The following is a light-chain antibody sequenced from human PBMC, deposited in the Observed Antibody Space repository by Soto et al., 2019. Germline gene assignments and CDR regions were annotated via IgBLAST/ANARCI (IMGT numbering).Light chain of an antibody. Sequence: QSALTQPASVSGSPGQSITISCTGSNSDIGGYSYVSWYQQHPGKAPKLMIYDVSNRPSGVSYRFSGSKSGNTASPTISGLQAEDEADYYCTSYTSRSTLGVFGGGTKLTVL. CDR3: TSYTSRSTLGV. CDR2: DVS. CDR1: NSDIGGYSY. J-gene: IGLJ2*01. V-gene: IGLV2-14*03.